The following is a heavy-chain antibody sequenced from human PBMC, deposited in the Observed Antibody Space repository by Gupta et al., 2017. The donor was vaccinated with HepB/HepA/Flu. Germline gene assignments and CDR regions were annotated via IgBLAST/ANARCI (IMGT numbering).Heavy chain of an antibody. CDR2: ISAYNGNT. V-gene: IGHV1-18*01. D-gene: IGHD2-8*01. Sequence: QVQLVQSGAEVKKPGASVKVSCKASGYTFTSYGISWVRQAPGQGLEWMGWISAYNGNTNYAQKLQGRVTMTTDTSTSTAYMELRSLRSDDTAVYYCARDSYCTNGVCYTQLLDYWGQGTLVTVSS. J-gene: IGHJ4*02. CDR3: ARDSYCTNGVCYTQLLDY. CDR1: GYTFTSYG.